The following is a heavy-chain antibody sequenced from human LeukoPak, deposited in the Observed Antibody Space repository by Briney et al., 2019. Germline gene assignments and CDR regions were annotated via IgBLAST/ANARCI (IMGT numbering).Heavy chain of an antibody. V-gene: IGHV3-7*03. CDR1: GFTFSNYW. CDR2: IKQDGSEK. J-gene: IGHJ4*02. CDR3: AGRHCSGGGCYFAGADPFDY. Sequence: GGSLRLSCAASGFTFSNYWMSWVRQAPGKGLEWVANIKQDGSEKYYVDSVKGRFTISRDTSKNTLYLQMNSLRAEDTAVYFCAGRHCSGGGCYFAGADPFDYWGQGTLVTVSS. D-gene: IGHD2-15*01.